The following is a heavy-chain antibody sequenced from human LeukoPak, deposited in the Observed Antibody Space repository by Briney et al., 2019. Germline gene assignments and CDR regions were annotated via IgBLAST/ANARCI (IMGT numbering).Heavy chain of an antibody. D-gene: IGHD3-22*01. CDR2: ISGSGGST. Sequence: GGSLRLSCAASGFTFSSYAMSWVRQAPGKGLEWVSAISGSGGSTYYADSVKGRFTISRDNSKNTLYLQMNSLRAGDTAVYYCAKDGRPSSGYPYYFDYWGQGTLVTVSS. CDR1: GFTFSSYA. J-gene: IGHJ4*02. CDR3: AKDGRPSSGYPYYFDY. V-gene: IGHV3-23*01.